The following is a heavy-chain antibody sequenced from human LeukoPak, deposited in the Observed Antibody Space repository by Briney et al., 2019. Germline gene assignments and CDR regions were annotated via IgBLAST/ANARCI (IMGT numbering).Heavy chain of an antibody. CDR2: INPNSGGT. Sequence: GASVKVSCKASGYTFTGYYMHWVRQAPGQGLEWMGWINPNSGGTNYAQKFQGRVTMTRDTSISTAYMELSRLRSDDTAVYYCAAVPAAIWGFWLDYWGQGTLVTVSS. CDR1: GYTFTGYY. CDR3: AAVPAAIWGFWLDY. J-gene: IGHJ4*02. D-gene: IGHD2-2*01. V-gene: IGHV1-2*02.